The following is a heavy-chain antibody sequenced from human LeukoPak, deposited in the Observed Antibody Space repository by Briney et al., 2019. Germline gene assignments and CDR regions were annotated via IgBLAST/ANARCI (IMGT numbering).Heavy chain of an antibody. D-gene: IGHD1-26*01. CDR3: AKDSGAVISVSRPGYSDL. Sequence: PGGSLRLSCAASGFTFSSYAMSWVRQAPGKGLEWVAVISSDGSNKDYADSVKGRFTISRDNSKNALYLQMDSLRPEDTAVYYCAKDSGAVISVSRPGYSDLWGQGTLVTVSS. J-gene: IGHJ4*02. CDR1: GFTFSSYA. V-gene: IGHV3-30*18. CDR2: ISSDGSNK.